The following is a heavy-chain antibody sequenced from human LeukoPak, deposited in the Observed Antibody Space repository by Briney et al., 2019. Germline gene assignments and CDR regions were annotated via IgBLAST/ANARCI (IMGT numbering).Heavy chain of an antibody. CDR1: GFTFSSYA. CDR2: ISGSGGST. CDR3: AKDVQWLVRYYFDY. J-gene: IGHJ4*02. V-gene: IGHV3-23*01. D-gene: IGHD6-19*01. Sequence: GGSLRLSCAASGFTFSSYAMSWVRQAPGKGLEWVSAISGSGGSTHYADSVKGRFTISRDNSKNTLYLQMNSLRAEDTAVYYCAKDVQWLVRYYFDYWGQGTLVTVSS.